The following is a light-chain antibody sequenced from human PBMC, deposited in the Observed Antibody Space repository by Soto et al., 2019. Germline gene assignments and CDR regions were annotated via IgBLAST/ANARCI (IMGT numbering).Light chain of an antibody. Sequence: QSFLTQPPSVSAAPGQKVTISCFGSSSNIGGNSVSWYQQLPGTAPKLLIYADNKRPSGIPDRFSGSKSGTSATLGITGVQTGDEADYYCGSWDSSLSAYVVGHGTKVNVL. CDR3: GSWDSSLSAYV. CDR2: ADN. CDR1: SSNIGGNS. V-gene: IGLV1-51*01. J-gene: IGLJ1*01.